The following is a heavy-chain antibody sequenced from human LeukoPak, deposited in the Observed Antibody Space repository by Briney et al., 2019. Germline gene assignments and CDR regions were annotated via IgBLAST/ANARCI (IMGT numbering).Heavy chain of an antibody. CDR2: INPNSGGT. V-gene: IGHV1-2*06. J-gene: IGHJ4*02. Sequence: GGSLRLSCAASGFTFSSYGMHWVRQAPGQGLEWMGRINPNSGGTNYAQKFQGRVTMTRDTSISTAYMELSRLRSDDTAVYYCARDIGYWGQGTLVTVSS. CDR3: ARDIGY. CDR1: GFTFSSYG.